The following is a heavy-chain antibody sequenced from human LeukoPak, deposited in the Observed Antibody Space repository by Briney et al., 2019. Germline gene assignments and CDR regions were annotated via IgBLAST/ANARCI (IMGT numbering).Heavy chain of an antibody. CDR1: GYTLAELS. D-gene: IGHD2-2*01. CDR3: ATDPYCSSTSCQDV. V-gene: IGHV1-24*01. J-gene: IGHJ6*02. CDR2: FDPEDGET. Sequence: GASVKVSCKVSGYTLAELSMHWVRQAPGKGLEWMGGFDPEDGETIYAQKFQGRVTMTEDTSTDTAYMELSSLRSEDTAVYYCATDPYCSSTSCQDVWGQGTTGTVSS.